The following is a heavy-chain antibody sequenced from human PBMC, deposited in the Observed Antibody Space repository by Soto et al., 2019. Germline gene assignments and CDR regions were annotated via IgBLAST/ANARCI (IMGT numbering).Heavy chain of an antibody. CDR2: IYYSGST. V-gene: IGHV4-39*01. CDR3: ASHPAWFGELPRNNPDLLYGDV. CDR1: GGPISSSSYY. D-gene: IGHD3-10*01. Sequence: PSETLSLTCTVSGGPISSSSYYWGWIRQPPGKGLEWIGSIYYSGSTYYNPSLKSRVTISVDTSKNQFSLKLSSVTAADTAVYYCASHPAWFGELPRNNPDLLYGDVWGQGTTVTVSS. J-gene: IGHJ6*02.